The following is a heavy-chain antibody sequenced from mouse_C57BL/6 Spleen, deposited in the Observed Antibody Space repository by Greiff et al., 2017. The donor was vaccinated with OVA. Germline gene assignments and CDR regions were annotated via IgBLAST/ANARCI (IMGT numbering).Heavy chain of an antibody. J-gene: IGHJ2*01. V-gene: IGHV1-55*01. D-gene: IGHD1-1*01. CDR3: ARSGGSSDY. Sequence: VKLMESGPVLVKPGASVKMSCKASGYTFTSYWITWVKQRPGQGLEWIGDIYPGSGSTNYNEKFKSKATLTVDTSSSTAYMQLSSLTSEDSAVYYCARSGGSSDYWGQGTTLTVSS. CDR2: IYPGSGST. CDR1: GYTFTSYW.